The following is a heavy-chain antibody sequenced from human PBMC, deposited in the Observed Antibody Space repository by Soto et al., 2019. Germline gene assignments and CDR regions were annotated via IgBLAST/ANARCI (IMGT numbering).Heavy chain of an antibody. CDR3: ARGVGSGSYYNQYNWFDP. CDR1: GYTFTNYG. CDR2: ISAYNGNT. V-gene: IGHV1-18*01. Sequence: QVQLVQSGAEVKKPGASVKVSCKSSGYTFTNYGISWVRQAPGQGLEWMGWISAYNGNTKYAQKLQGRVTMTTDTSTSTAYMELRSLRSDDTAVYYCARGVGSGSYYNQYNWFDPWGQGTLVTVSS. D-gene: IGHD3-10*01. J-gene: IGHJ5*02.